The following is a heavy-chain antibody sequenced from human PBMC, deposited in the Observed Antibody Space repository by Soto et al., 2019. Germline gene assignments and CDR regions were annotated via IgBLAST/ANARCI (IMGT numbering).Heavy chain of an antibody. CDR2: IYPSDSDT. D-gene: IGHD3-3*01. Sequence: GESLKISCKGSGYSFTSYWIAWVRQMPGKGLELVGIIYPSDSDTRYRPSFQGQVTISADKSISSAYLQWSSLRASDTAMYYCARGGVSTRTFDYWGQGTPVTVSS. CDR1: GYSFTSYW. V-gene: IGHV5-51*01. J-gene: IGHJ4*02. CDR3: ARGGVSTRTFDY.